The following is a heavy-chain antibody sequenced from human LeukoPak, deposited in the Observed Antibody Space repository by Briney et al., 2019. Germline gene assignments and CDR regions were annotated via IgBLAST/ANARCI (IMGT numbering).Heavy chain of an antibody. CDR1: GGSFSGYY. D-gene: IGHD2-2*02. Sequence: KSSETLSLTCAVYGGSFSGYYWSWIRQPPGKGLEWIWEINHSGSTNYNPSLKSRVTISVDTSKNQFSLKLSSVTAADTAVYYCARGHHPNCSSTSCYNRWFDPWGQGTLVTVSS. CDR3: ARGHHPNCSSTSCYNRWFDP. CDR2: INHSGST. V-gene: IGHV4-34*01. J-gene: IGHJ5*02.